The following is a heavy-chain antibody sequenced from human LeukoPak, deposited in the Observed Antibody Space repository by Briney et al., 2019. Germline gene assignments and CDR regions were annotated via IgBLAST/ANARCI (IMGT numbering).Heavy chain of an antibody. V-gene: IGHV4-59*08. CDR1: GGSVSGYY. Sequence: KASETLSLTCTVSGGSVSGYYWIWIRQPPGKGLEWIGYIHYTGRATYNPSLKSRVTISIETSKNQFSLNLNSVTAADTAIYYCARHKAIHGGDAFDMWGQGTVVTVSS. CDR2: IHYTGRA. D-gene: IGHD3-16*01. CDR3: ARHKAIHGGDAFDM. J-gene: IGHJ3*02.